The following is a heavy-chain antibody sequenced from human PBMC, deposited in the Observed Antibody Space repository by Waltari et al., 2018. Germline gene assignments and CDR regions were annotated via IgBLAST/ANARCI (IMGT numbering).Heavy chain of an antibody. D-gene: IGHD2-2*02. CDR3: ARDRCSSTSCYIDY. CDR2: IYTSGST. V-gene: IGHV4-4*07. J-gene: IGHJ4*02. CDR1: GGPISSYY. Sequence: QVQLQESGPGLVKPSETLSLTCTVSGGPISSYYWSWIRQPAGKGLEWIGLIYTSGSTNYNPSLNSRVTMSVDTSKNQFSLKLSSVTAADTAVYYCARDRCSSTSCYIDYWGQGTLVTVSS.